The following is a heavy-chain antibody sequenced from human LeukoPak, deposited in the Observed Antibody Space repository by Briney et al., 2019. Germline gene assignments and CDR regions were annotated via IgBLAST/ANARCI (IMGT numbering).Heavy chain of an antibody. Sequence: SETLSLTCAVYGGSFSPYYWSWIRQSQDKGLEWIGEINHSRSTNYNPSLKSRVTISVDTSKNQFSLTLSSVTAADTAVYYCASGYSYGYAPGDGAFDIWGQGTMVTVSS. CDR2: INHSRST. V-gene: IGHV4-34*01. J-gene: IGHJ3*02. D-gene: IGHD5-18*01. CDR3: ASGYSYGYAPGDGAFDI. CDR1: GGSFSPYY.